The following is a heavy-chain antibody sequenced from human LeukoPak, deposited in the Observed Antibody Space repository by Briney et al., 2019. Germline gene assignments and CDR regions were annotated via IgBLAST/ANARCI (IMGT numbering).Heavy chain of an antibody. CDR3: ARILTDSYTAHGVDV. J-gene: IGHJ6*02. CDR2: ITSSSSYI. CDR1: GFTFSTYT. D-gene: IGHD5-18*01. V-gene: IGHV3-21*01. Sequence: PGGSLRLSCAASGFTFSTYTMNWVRQAPGKGLEWVSSITSSSSYIYYGDSVKGRFTISRDNTKNSLYLQMNSLRAEDTAVYYCARILTDSYTAHGVDVWGQGTTVTVSS.